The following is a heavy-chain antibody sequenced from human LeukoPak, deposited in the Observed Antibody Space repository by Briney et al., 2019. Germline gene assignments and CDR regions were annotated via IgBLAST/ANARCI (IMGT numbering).Heavy chain of an antibody. Sequence: SETLSLTCAVYGGSFSGYYWSWIRHPPGKGLEGIGEINHSGSTNYNPSLKSRVTISVGTSKNQFSLKLSSVTAADTAVYYCARGTIVGATTFDYWGQGTLVTVSS. V-gene: IGHV4-34*01. D-gene: IGHD1-26*01. J-gene: IGHJ4*02. CDR2: INHSGST. CDR1: GGSFSGYY. CDR3: ARGTIVGATTFDY.